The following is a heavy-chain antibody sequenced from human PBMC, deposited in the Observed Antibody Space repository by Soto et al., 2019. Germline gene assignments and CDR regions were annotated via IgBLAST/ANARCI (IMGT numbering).Heavy chain of an antibody. J-gene: IGHJ4*02. CDR3: SHSKIRTFYY. V-gene: IGHV2-5*02. CDR1: GFSLSTSGVG. CDR2: IYWDDDK. Sequence: QITLKESGPTLVKPTQTLTLTCTFSGFSLSTSGVGVGWIRQPPGKALEWLALIYWDDDKRYSPSLKSRLTITKDTGKYPVVLIMPNIDPVDTATYYFSHSKIRTFYYWGQATLVTVSS.